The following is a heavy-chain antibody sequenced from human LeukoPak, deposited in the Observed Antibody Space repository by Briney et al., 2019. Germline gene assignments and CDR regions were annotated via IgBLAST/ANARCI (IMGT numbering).Heavy chain of an antibody. CDR1: GFTFNSYE. J-gene: IGHJ4*02. Sequence: GGSLRLSCAASGFTFNSYEMNWVRQAPGKGLEWISYISSRDSTIYYADSVEGRFTISKDNSKSTLYLQMNSLRPEDTAIYYCARDSIRQQLYYFDSWGQGTLVTVSS. V-gene: IGHV3-48*03. CDR2: ISSRDSTI. D-gene: IGHD6-13*01. CDR3: ARDSIRQQLYYFDS.